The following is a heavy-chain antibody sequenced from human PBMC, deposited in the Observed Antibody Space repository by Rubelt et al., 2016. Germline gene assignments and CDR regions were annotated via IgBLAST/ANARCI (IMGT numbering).Heavy chain of an antibody. CDR2: ISTSGST. D-gene: IGHD1-26*01. CDR1: GGSISSYY. V-gene: IGHV4-4*07. J-gene: IGHJ5*02. CDR3: AMGQDPRYNWFDP. Sequence: QVQLQESGPGLVKPSETLSLTCVVSGGSISSYYWSWIRQPPGTGLEWIGRISTSGSTNYHPSLKRRVTMSVDTSKNQISLKLTSVTAADTAVYYCAMGQDPRYNWFDPWGQGALVTVSS.